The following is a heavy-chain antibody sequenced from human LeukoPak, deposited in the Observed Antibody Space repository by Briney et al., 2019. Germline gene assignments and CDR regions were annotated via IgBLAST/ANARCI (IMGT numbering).Heavy chain of an antibody. Sequence: PGGSLRLSCAASGFTFSSYWMSWVRQAPGKGLEWVANIKQDGSEKYYVDSVKGRFTISRDNAKNSLYLQMNSLRAEDTAVYYCASAMVRGVMGYYYGTDVWGQGTTVTVSS. J-gene: IGHJ6*02. CDR1: GFTFSSYW. CDR2: IKQDGSEK. CDR3: ASAMVRGVMGYYYGTDV. D-gene: IGHD3-10*01. V-gene: IGHV3-7*01.